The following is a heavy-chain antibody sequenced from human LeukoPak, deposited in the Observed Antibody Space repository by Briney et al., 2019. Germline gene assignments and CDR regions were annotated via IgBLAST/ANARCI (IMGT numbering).Heavy chain of an antibody. CDR2: VSSDGDA. V-gene: IGHV3-53*01. J-gene: IGHJ3*02. Sequence: GRSLRLSCAASVFTVTANSMNWVRQAPGKGLEWVSRVSSDGDAFYADSVKGRFTISRDTSKNTVFLQMDSLRAEDTAVYYCAKFGDHMPDAFDIWGQGTMVTVAA. CDR3: AKFGDHMPDAFDI. CDR1: VFTVTANS. D-gene: IGHD4-17*01.